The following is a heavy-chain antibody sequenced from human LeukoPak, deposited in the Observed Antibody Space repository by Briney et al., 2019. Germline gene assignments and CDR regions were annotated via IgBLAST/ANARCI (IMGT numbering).Heavy chain of an antibody. J-gene: IGHJ4*02. CDR1: GFTFSDYY. CDR2: ISSSGSTI. D-gene: IGHD6-19*01. Sequence: GGSLRLSCAASGFTFSDYYMSWIRQAPGKGLEWVSYISSSGSTICYADSVKGRFTISRDNAKNSLYLQMNGLRAEDTAVYYCARTRRAVAGDYWGQGTLVTVSS. CDR3: ARTRRAVAGDY. V-gene: IGHV3-11*01.